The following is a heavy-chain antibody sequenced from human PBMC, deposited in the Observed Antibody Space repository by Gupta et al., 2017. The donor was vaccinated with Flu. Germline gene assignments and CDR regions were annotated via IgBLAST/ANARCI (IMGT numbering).Heavy chain of an antibody. Sequence: RQAPGNGLELVSSIDGSSNYIYYAYSVSGRFTISRDNSKKSLYLQINSLRAEDTAVYYCARGSITARQGFDYWCQGTLVTVSS. CDR2: IDGSSNYI. CDR3: ARGSITARQGFDY. J-gene: IGHJ4*02. V-gene: IGHV3-21*01. D-gene: IGHD6-6*01.